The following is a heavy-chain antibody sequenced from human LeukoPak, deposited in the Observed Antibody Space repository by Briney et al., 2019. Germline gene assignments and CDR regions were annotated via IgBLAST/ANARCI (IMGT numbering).Heavy chain of an antibody. J-gene: IGHJ6*03. CDR3: ATLSVRGVATHFYYYYMDV. Sequence: GASVKVSCKVSGYTLTELSVHWVRQAPGKGLEWMGGFDPEDGETIYAQKFQGRVTMTEDTSTDTAYMELSSLRSEDTAVYYCATLSVRGVATHFYYYYMDVWGKGTTVTVSS. D-gene: IGHD5-12*01. V-gene: IGHV1-24*01. CDR2: FDPEDGET. CDR1: GYTLTELS.